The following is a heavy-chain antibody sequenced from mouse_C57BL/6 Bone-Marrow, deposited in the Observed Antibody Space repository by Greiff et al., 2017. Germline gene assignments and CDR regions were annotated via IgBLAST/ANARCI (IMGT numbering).Heavy chain of an antibody. D-gene: IGHD4-1*01. CDR1: GFSLTSYG. J-gene: IGHJ4*01. CDR3: AKGLGHYYAMDY. V-gene: IGHV2-4*01. Sequence: VKLMESGPGLVQPSQSLSITCTVSGFSLTSYGVHWVRQPPGKGLEWLGVIWSGGSTDYNAAFISRLSISKDNSKSQVFFKMNSLQADDTAIYYCAKGLGHYYAMDYWGQGTSVTVSS. CDR2: IWSGGST.